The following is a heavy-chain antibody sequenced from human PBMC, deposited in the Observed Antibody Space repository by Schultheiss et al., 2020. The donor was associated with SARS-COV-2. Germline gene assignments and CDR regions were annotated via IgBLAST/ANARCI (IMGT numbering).Heavy chain of an antibody. J-gene: IGHJ5*02. V-gene: IGHV4-61*08. CDR1: GGSISSGGYY. CDR3: ARVKLVSSWANWFDP. Sequence: SETLSLTCTVSGGSISSGGYYWGWIRQHPGKGLEWIGYIYYSGSTNYNPSLKSRVTISVDTSKNQFSLKLSSVTAADTAVYYCARVKLVSSWANWFDPWGQGTLVTVSS. CDR2: IYYSGST. D-gene: IGHD2-2*01.